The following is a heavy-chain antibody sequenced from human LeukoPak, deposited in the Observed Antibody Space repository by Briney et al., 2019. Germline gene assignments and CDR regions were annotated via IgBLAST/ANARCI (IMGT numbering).Heavy chain of an antibody. V-gene: IGHV3-74*01. CDR1: GFTFSSYW. Sequence: GGTLRLSCAASGFTFSSYWMHWVRQAPGKGLVWVSRINSDGSSTSYADSVKGRFTISRDNAKNTLYLQMNSLRAEDTAVYYCAREQLPYGDYAGYFDLWGRGTLVTVSS. J-gene: IGHJ2*01. CDR3: AREQLPYGDYAGYFDL. CDR2: INSDGSST. D-gene: IGHD4-17*01.